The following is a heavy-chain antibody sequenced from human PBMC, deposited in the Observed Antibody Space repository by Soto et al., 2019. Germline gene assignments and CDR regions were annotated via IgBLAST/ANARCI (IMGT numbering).Heavy chain of an antibody. CDR3: ARGGYFDSSNYLAY. CDR1: GYTFTRYG. V-gene: IGHV1-3*01. J-gene: IGHJ4*02. CDR2: INPGNGNT. D-gene: IGHD3-22*01. Sequence: ASGKVSCKASGYTFTRYGINWVRQAPGRGLEWMGWINPGNGNTKYSQQFQGRVIIDRDTSASTAYMELSSLRSEDTAVYYCARGGYFDSSNYLAYWGLGTLVTVSS.